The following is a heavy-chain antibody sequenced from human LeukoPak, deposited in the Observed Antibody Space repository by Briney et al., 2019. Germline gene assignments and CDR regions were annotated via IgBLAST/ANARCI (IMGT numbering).Heavy chain of an antibody. J-gene: IGHJ6*02. CDR2: IYYSGST. Sequence: PSQTLSLTCTVSGGSISSGDYYWSWIRQPPGKGLEWIEYIYYSGSTYNSPSLKSRITTSVDTSKNQFSLKLSSVTAADTAVYYCARGGCRQYCSGGSCYCTNYYGMDVWGQGTTVTVSS. CDR1: GGSISSGDYY. D-gene: IGHD2-15*01. V-gene: IGHV4-30-4*01. CDR3: ARGGCRQYCSGGSCYCTNYYGMDV.